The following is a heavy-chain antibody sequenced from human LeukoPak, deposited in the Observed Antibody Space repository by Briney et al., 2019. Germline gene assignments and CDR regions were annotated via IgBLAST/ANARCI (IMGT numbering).Heavy chain of an antibody. CDR2: IKQDGSEK. D-gene: IGHD4-17*01. CDR3: AKHLTTVTYYYFDY. V-gene: IGHV3-7*03. J-gene: IGHJ4*02. Sequence: GGSLRLSCAASGFTFSSYWMSWVRQAPGKGLEWVANIKQDGSEKYYVDSVKGRFTISRDNAKNSLYLQMNSLRAEDTAVYYCAKHLTTVTYYYFDYWGQGTLVTVSS. CDR1: GFTFSSYW.